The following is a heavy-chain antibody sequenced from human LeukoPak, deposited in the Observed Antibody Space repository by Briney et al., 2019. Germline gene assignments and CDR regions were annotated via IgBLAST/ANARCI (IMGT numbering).Heavy chain of an antibody. CDR1: GGSFSGYY. CDR2: INHSGST. CDR3: ARSRLLWFRELLDY. Sequence: SETLSLTCAVYGGSFSGYYWSWIRQPPGKELEWIGEINHSGSTNYNPSLKSRVTISVDTSKNQFSLKLSPVTAADTAVYYCARSRLLWFRELLDYWGQGTLVTVSS. J-gene: IGHJ4*02. V-gene: IGHV4-34*01. D-gene: IGHD3-10*01.